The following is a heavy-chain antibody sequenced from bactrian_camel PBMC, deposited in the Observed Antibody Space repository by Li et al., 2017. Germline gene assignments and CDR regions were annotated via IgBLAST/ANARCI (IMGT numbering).Heavy chain of an antibody. D-gene: IGHD3*01. CDR2: IYTRDGTA. CDR3: AAKSPGGGWCSPGSYNY. CDR1: GRTDNDYC. V-gene: IGHV3S66*01. J-gene: IGHJ4*01. Sequence: DVQLVESGGGSVQAGGSLRLSCAASGRTDNDYCMAWFRQAPGKEREAIAAIYTRDGTAHYADSVKGRFTISHDNANDTTFLQMNSLMPEDSAMYYCAAKSPGGGWCSPGSYNYWGQGTQVTVS.